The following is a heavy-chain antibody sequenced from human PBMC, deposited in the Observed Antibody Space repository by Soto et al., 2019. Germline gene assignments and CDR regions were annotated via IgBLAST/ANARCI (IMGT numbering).Heavy chain of an antibody. J-gene: IGHJ5*02. D-gene: IGHD3-22*01. CDR1: GYTFTSYG. CDR2: ISAYNGNT. V-gene: IGHV1-18*04. CDR3: ARGGEKYYYDSSGYYWLDP. Sequence: ASVKVSCKASGYTFTSYGISWVRQAPGQGLEWMGWISAYNGNTNYAQKLQGRVTMTTDTSTSTAYMELRSLRSDDTAVYYCARGGEKYYYDSSGYYWLDPWGQGTLLTVYS.